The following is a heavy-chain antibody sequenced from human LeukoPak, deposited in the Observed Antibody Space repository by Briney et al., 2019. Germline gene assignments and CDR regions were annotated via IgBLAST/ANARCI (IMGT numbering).Heavy chain of an antibody. Sequence: GESLKISCKGSGYSFTSYWIGWVRQMPGKGLEWMGIIYPGDSDTRYSPSFQGQVTISADKSISAAYLQWSSLKASDTAMYYRARHKIVVVPAAMGRPAYYYYYGMDVWGQGTTVTVSS. J-gene: IGHJ6*02. CDR1: GYSFTSYW. D-gene: IGHD2-2*01. CDR3: ARHKIVVVPAAMGRPAYYYYYGMDV. V-gene: IGHV5-51*01. CDR2: IYPGDSDT.